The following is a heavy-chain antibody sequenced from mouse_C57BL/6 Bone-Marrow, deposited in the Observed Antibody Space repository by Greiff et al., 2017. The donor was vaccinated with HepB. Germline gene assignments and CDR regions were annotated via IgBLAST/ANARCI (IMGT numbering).Heavy chain of an antibody. CDR2: ISDGGSYT. Sequence: EVMLVESGGGLVKPGGSLKLSCAASGFTFSSYAMSWVRQTPEKRLEWVATISDGGSYTYYPDNVKGRFTISRDNAKNNLYLQMSHLKSEDTAVYYCARDRGYGNFPWFAYWGQGTLVTVSA. CDR3: ARDRGYGNFPWFAY. D-gene: IGHD2-10*02. V-gene: IGHV5-4*01. J-gene: IGHJ3*01. CDR1: GFTFSSYA.